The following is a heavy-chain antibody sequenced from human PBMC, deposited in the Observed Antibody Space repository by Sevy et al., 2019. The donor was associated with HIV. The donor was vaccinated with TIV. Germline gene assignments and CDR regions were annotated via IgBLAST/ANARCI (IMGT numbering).Heavy chain of an antibody. V-gene: IGHV1-2*02. CDR2: INPNTGVK. J-gene: IGHJ4*02. CDR1: GYSFTDYY. CDR3: ARGRVIFDY. Sequence: ASVKVSCKASGYSFTDYYLHWVRQATGQGLEWMTYINPNTGVKNYAQKFRGRVTMTTDTSINTVYMELTRLTSDDTADYFCARGRVIFDYWGQGTLVTVSS.